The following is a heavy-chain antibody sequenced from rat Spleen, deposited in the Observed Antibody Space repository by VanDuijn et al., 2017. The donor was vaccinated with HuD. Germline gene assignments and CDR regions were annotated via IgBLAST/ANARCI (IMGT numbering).Heavy chain of an antibody. CDR3: TRKLTSDY. Sequence: EVQLVESGGGLVQPGRSLKLSCAASGFTFSDYYMAWVRQAPTKGLEWVASITNTGGSTYYPDSVKGRFTISRDNAKSTLYLQMNSLRSEDTATYYCTRKLTSDYWGQGVMVTVSS. CDR2: ITNTGGST. J-gene: IGHJ2*01. CDR1: GFTFSDYY. D-gene: IGHD5-1*01. V-gene: IGHV5-20*01.